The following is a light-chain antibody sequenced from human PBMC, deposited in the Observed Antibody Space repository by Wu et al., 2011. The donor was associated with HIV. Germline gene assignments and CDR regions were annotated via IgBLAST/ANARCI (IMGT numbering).Light chain of an antibody. V-gene: IGKV3-15*01. Sequence: IVMTQSPGTLSVSSGERATLSCRASQSVGNNVAWYQQKPGQAPRLLMSGASTRATGIPARFSGSGSATEFMLTISRMQSEDFAVYYCQQYNNWPWTFGQGTKVEIK. CDR3: QQYNNWPWT. J-gene: IGKJ1*01. CDR1: QSVGNN. CDR2: GAS.